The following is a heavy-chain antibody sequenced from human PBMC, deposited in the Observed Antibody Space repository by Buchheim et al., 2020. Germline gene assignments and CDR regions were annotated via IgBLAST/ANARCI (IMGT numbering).Heavy chain of an antibody. V-gene: IGHV4-31*03. CDR1: GGSISSGGYY. Sequence: QVQLQESGPGLVKPSQTLSLTCTVSGGSISSGGYYWSWIRQHPGKGLEWIGYIYYSGSTYYNPSLKSRVTISVDTSKNQSSLKLSSVTAADTAVYYCARVGSYYYDSSGYYPVKYFDYWGQGTL. J-gene: IGHJ4*02. CDR3: ARVGSYYYDSSGYYPVKYFDY. D-gene: IGHD3-22*01. CDR2: IYYSGST.